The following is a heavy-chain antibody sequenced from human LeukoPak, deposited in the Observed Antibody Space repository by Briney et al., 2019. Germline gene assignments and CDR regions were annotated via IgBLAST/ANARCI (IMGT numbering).Heavy chain of an antibody. CDR3: ARELSYYGSGNYYQGRGYYFDY. D-gene: IGHD3-10*01. CDR2: ISPYNGNT. J-gene: IGHJ4*02. V-gene: IGHV1-18*01. Sequence: GSVKVSCKASGCTSTTFGISWVRQAPGQGLDWMGWISPYNGNTNYAEKVQGRVTMTTDTYTRTVFMELGSLTSDDTAVYYCARELSYYGSGNYYQGRGYYFDYWGQGTLLTVSS. CDR1: GCTSTTFG.